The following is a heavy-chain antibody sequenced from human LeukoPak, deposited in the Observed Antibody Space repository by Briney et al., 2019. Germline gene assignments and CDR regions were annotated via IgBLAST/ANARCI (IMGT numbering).Heavy chain of an antibody. CDR3: ARVLGSYYYGMDV. J-gene: IGHJ6*02. D-gene: IGHD3-10*02. CDR1: GFTFSSYS. V-gene: IGHV3-21*01. Sequence: PGGSLRLSCAASGFTFSSYSMNWVRQAPGKGLEWVSSISSSSSYIYYADSVKGRFTISRDNAKNSLYLQMNSLRAEDTAVYYCARVLGSYYYGMDVWGQGTTVTVSS. CDR2: ISSSSSYI.